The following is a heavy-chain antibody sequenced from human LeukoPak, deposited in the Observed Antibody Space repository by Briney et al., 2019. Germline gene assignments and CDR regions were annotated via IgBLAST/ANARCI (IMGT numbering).Heavy chain of an antibody. D-gene: IGHD5-18*01. Sequence: GGSLRLSCATSGFIFSTYAPSWVRQAPGKGLEWASSISGSGGSTYHADSVKGRSTISRDSSKNSLYLQMNSLRAEDTAVYYCARDGGYSYGFFNYFDYWGEGTLVTVSS. CDR3: ARDGGYSYGFFNYFDY. CDR2: ISGSGGST. V-gene: IGHV3-23*01. CDR1: GFIFSTYA. J-gene: IGHJ4*02.